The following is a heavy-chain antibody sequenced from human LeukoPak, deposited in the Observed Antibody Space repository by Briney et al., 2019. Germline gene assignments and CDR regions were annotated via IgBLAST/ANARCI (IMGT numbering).Heavy chain of an antibody. D-gene: IGHD3-10*01. CDR1: GYTFTSYD. Sequence: ASVKVSCKASGYTFTSYDINWVRQATGQGLEWMGWMNPNSGNTGYAQKFQGRVTMTRNTSISTAYMELSSLRSEDTAVYYCARVRVRGSGSYLPLLPGYWGQGTLVTVSS. CDR3: ARVRVRGSGSYLPLLPGY. V-gene: IGHV1-8*01. J-gene: IGHJ4*02. CDR2: MNPNSGNT.